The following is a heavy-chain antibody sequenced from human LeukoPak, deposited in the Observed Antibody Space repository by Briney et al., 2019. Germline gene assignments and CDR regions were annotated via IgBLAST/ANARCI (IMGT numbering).Heavy chain of an antibody. CDR1: GGTFSSYA. V-gene: IGHV1-69*04. D-gene: IGHD6-13*01. CDR3: AALIAAVENQPFY. J-gene: IGHJ4*02. CDR2: IIPIFGIA. Sequence: GASVKVSCKASGGTFSSYAISWVRQAPGQGLEWMGRIIPIFGIANYAQKFQGRVTITADKSTSTAYMELSSLRSEDMAVYCCAALIAAVENQPFYWGQGTLVTVSS.